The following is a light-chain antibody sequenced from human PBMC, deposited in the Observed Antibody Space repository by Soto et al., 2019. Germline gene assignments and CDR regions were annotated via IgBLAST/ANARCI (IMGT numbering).Light chain of an antibody. Sequence: EIVLTHSPATLSSFPCDGVALSCRASQAVNTRLAWYQHKPGQAPRLLIYGASTRATGIPARFSGGGSGTDFTLTINRLEPEDFAVYYCQQYGSSITFGQGTRLEIK. CDR2: GAS. CDR3: QQYGSSIT. CDR1: QAVNTR. V-gene: IGKV3-20*01. J-gene: IGKJ5*01.